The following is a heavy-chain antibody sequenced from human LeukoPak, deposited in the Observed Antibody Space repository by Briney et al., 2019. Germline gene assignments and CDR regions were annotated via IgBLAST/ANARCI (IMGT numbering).Heavy chain of an antibody. D-gene: IGHD3-16*01. V-gene: IGHV4-38-2*01. CDR2: IYHSGST. CDR3: ARLRVSRGDNYFDY. CDR1: GYSISSGYY. J-gene: IGHJ4*02. Sequence: NPSETLSLTCAVSGYSISSGYYWGWIRQPPGKGLEWIGSIYHSGSTYYSPSLKSRVTISVDTSKNQFSLKLSSVTAADTAVYYCARLRVSRGDNYFDYWGQGTLVTVSS.